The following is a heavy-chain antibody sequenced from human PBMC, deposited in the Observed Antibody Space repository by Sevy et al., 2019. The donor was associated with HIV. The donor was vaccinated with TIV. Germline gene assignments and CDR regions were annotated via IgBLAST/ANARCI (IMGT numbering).Heavy chain of an antibody. CDR1: GGSISGSDYY. Sequence: SETLSLTCSVSGGSISGSDYYWGWVRQPPGKGLEWIGSSYCSWSTYYDPSLKSRVTISVDTSKNHFSLKLSSVTAADTAEDYCARRRVEDYYGSGTTPLVNGAFDIWGQGTMVTVSS. CDR2: SYCSWST. D-gene: IGHD3-10*01. J-gene: IGHJ3*02. CDR3: ARRRVEDYYGSGTTPLVNGAFDI. V-gene: IGHV4-39*02.